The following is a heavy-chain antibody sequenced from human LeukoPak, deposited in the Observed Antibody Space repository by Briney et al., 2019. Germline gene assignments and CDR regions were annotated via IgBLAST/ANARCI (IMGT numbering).Heavy chain of an antibody. CDR3: ARAPYSYDTGPSFDY. Sequence: GGSLRLSCAASGFTFSSYAMHWVRQAPGKGLDWVAVISYDGSNKYYADSVKGRFTISRDNSKNTLYLQMNSLRAEDTAVYYCARAPYSYDTGPSFDYWGQGTLVTVSS. J-gene: IGHJ4*02. D-gene: IGHD5-18*01. V-gene: IGHV3-30-3*01. CDR1: GFTFSSYA. CDR2: ISYDGSNK.